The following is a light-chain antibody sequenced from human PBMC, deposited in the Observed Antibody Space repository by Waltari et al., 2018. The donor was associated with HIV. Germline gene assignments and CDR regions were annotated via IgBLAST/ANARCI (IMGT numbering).Light chain of an antibody. J-gene: IGLJ2*01. CDR2: TNN. CDR1: SSNIGGHT. CDR3: AAWDDSLNGVV. V-gene: IGLV1-44*01. Sequence: QSVLTQPPSASGTPGQRVTISCSGSSSNIGGHTVNWFQQLPGPAPKLLIYTNNQRPSGVPDRFSGSKSGTSASLAISGLQSEDEADYYCAAWDDSLNGVVFGGGTKLTVL.